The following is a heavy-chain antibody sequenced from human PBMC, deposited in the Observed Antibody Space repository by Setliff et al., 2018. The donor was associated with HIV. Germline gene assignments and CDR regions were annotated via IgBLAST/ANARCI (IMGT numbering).Heavy chain of an antibody. J-gene: IGHJ5*01. Sequence: ASVKVSCKASGYTFTGYYIHCLRQAPGQGLQWKGRINPKTGDTDYAQNSQGRVTLTTDTSINTAYMELHRLTSDDTAVYFCARGRVRAAAVTGLDWFDFWGQGSLVTVSS. CDR1: GYTFTGYY. D-gene: IGHD6-13*01. CDR2: INPKTGDT. V-gene: IGHV1-2*06. CDR3: ARGRVRAAAVTGLDWFDF.